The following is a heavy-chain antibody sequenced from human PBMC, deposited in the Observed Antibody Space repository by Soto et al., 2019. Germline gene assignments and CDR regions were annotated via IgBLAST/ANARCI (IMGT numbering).Heavy chain of an antibody. CDR2: ISYDGSNK. Sequence: GGSLRLSCAASGFTFSSYAMHWVRQAPGKGLEWVAVISYDGSNKYYADSVKGRFTISRDNSKNTLYLQMNSLRAEDTAVYYCERDGRSSSSLYYYGMDVWGQGTTVTVSS. CDR1: GFTFSSYA. D-gene: IGHD6-6*01. V-gene: IGHV3-30-3*01. J-gene: IGHJ6*02. CDR3: ERDGRSSSSLYYYGMDV.